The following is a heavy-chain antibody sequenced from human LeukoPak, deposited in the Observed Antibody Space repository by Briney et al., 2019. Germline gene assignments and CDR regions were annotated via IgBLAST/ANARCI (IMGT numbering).Heavy chain of an antibody. D-gene: IGHD5-18*01. J-gene: IGHJ4*02. CDR1: GGSFSGYY. CDR3: AIHPRSYSYGLVY. CDR2: IYYSGST. Sequence: SETLPLTCAVYGGSFSGYYWSWIRQPPGKGLEWIGYIYYSGSTNYNPSLKSRVTISVDTSKNQFSLKLSSVTAADTAVYYCAIHPRSYSYGLVYWGQGTLVTVSS. V-gene: IGHV4-59*08.